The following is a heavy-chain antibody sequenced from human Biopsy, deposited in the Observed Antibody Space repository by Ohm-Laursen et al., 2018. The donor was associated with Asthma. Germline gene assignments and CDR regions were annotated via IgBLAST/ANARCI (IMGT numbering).Heavy chain of an antibody. D-gene: IGHD6-13*01. V-gene: IGHV3-30-3*01. Sequence: SLRLSCSASGFTFSSYAMHWVRQAPGKGLEWVAVISYDGSNEYYADSVKGRFTISRDNSKNTLYLQMNSLRVEDTAIYYCARVLESSSRGPFYFFTLDVWGQGTLVTVSS. CDR1: GFTFSSYA. CDR2: ISYDGSNE. CDR3: ARVLESSSRGPFYFFTLDV. J-gene: IGHJ6*02.